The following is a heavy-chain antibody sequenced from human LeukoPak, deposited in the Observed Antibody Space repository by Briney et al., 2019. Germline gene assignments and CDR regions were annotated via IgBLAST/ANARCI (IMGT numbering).Heavy chain of an antibody. Sequence: GGSLRLSCAASGFTFSSFWMDWVRQAPGKGLVCVLRISSDGSTTRYADSVRGRFTVSRDNAKNTLFLQMNSLRAEDTAVYYCARDNNWNYPDYWGQGTLVTVSS. J-gene: IGHJ4*02. D-gene: IGHD1-7*01. CDR2: ISSDGSTT. CDR3: ARDNNWNYPDY. CDR1: GFTFSSFW. V-gene: IGHV3-74*01.